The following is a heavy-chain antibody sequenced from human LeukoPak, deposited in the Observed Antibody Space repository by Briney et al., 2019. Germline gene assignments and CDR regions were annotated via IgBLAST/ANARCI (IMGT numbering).Heavy chain of an antibody. V-gene: IGHV3-30-3*01. CDR1: VLTYRSYA. CDR3: ARVKYSSSWYFDY. CDR2: IRYDGSNK. J-gene: IGHJ4*02. Sequence: GGTLRLFYAASVLTYRSYAKHGVREAPGRGREGGEVIRYDGSNKYYADTVKGRFTISRENSKNTLYLQMNSLRAEDTAVYYCARVKYSSSWYFDYWGKGTLVTVSS. D-gene: IGHD6-13*01.